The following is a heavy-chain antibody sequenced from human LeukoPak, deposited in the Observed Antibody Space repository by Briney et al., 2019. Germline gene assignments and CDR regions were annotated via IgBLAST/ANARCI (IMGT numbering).Heavy chain of an antibody. Sequence: PGGSLRLSCAASGLTFSHYNMNWVRQAPGKGLEWVSTIHPSGINTHHADSVKGRFTISRDNSKNTLYLQMNSLRVEDTAIYYCARDPSTLLPTDDSWGQGTLVAVSS. J-gene: IGHJ4*02. V-gene: IGHV3-23*05. CDR1: GLTFSHYN. CDR2: IHPSGINT. D-gene: IGHD2-2*01. CDR3: ARDPSTLLPTDDS.